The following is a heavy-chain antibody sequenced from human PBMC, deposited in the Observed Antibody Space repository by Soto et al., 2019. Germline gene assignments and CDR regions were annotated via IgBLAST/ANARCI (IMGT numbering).Heavy chain of an antibody. V-gene: IGHV3-33*01. Sequence: QVQLVESGGGVVQPGRSLRLSCAASGFTFSSYGMHWVRQAPGKGLEWVAVIWYDGSNKYYADSVKGRFTISRDNSKNTLYLQMTSLRAEDTAVYYCARGEGDVTFDYWGQGTLVTVSS. CDR1: GFTFSSYG. CDR2: IWYDGSNK. J-gene: IGHJ4*02. CDR3: ARGEGDVTFDY. D-gene: IGHD3-10*01.